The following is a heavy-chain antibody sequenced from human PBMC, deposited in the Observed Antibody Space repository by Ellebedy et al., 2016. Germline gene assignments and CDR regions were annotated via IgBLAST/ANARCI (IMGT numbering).Heavy chain of an antibody. CDR2: IKQDGSEK. V-gene: IGHV3-7*01. J-gene: IGHJ4*02. CDR1: GFTFSSYW. CDR3: ARDLGFFDY. D-gene: IGHD3-16*01. Sequence: GESLKISCAASGFTFSSYWMSWVRQAPGKGLEWVASIKQDGSEKYYVDSVKGRFTISRDNAKNSLYLQMNSLRAEDTAVYYCARDLGFFDYWGQGTLVTVSS.